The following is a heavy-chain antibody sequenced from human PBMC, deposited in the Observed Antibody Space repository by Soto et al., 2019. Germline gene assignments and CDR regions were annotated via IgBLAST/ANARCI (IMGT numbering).Heavy chain of an antibody. D-gene: IGHD6-13*01. CDR1: GYTFASYG. CDR2: ISAYNRNT. Sequence: GASVKVSCKASGYTFASYGISWVRQATGQGLEWMGWISAYNRNTNYAQKLQGRVTMTTDTSTSTAYMELRSLRSDDTAVYYCAREISLSLTAAGTVWFDPWGQGTLVTVSS. V-gene: IGHV1-18*01. J-gene: IGHJ5*02. CDR3: AREISLSLTAAGTVWFDP.